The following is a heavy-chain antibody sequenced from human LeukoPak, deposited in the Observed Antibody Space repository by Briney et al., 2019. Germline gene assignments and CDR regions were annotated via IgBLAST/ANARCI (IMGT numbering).Heavy chain of an antibody. J-gene: IGHJ2*01. D-gene: IGHD1-26*01. V-gene: IGHV3-74*01. Sequence: GGSLRLSCVVSGFTFSTYWMYWVRQAPGKGLVWVSRINTDGSTTNYADSVKGRFTISRDNTKNTLYLQMNTLRAEDTAVYYCARSISGSYYGYWYFDLWGRGTLVTVSS. CDR1: GFTFSTYW. CDR2: INTDGSTT. CDR3: ARSISGSYYGYWYFDL.